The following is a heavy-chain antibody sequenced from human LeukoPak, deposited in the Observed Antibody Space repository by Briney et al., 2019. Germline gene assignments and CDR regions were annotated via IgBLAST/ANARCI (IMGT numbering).Heavy chain of an antibody. CDR3: ARPVYCSGGSCYSSFDY. D-gene: IGHD2-15*01. CDR1: GFTFSSYW. CDR2: INSDGSST. J-gene: IGHJ4*02. Sequence: GGSLRLSCAASGFTFSSYWMHWVRQAPGKGLVWVSRINSDGSSTSYADSVKGRFTISRDNAKNTLYLQMNSLRAEDTAVYYCARPVYCSGGSCYSSFDYWGQGTLVTVSS. V-gene: IGHV3-74*01.